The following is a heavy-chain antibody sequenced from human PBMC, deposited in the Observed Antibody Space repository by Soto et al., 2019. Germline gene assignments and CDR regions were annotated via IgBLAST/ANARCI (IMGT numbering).Heavy chain of an antibody. CDR3: ARSMNYDFWSGYRFDY. V-gene: IGHV5-51*01. J-gene: IGHJ4*02. D-gene: IGHD3-3*01. CDR2: IYPGDSDI. Sequence: GESLKISCKGSGYSFTNYWIGWVRQMPGKGLEWIGIIYPGDSDIRYSPSFQGQVTISADKSISTAYLHWSSLRASDTAMYYCARSMNYDFWSGYRFDYWGQGTAVTVSS. CDR1: GYSFTNYW.